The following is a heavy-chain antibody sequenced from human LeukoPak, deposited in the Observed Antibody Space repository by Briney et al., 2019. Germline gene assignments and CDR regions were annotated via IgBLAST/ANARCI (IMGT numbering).Heavy chain of an antibody. Sequence: GGSLRLSCAASGFTFSLYAMNWVRQAPGKGLEWVSYINSGSDDIHYADSVRGRFTISRDNAQKILYLQMNSLRAEDTAVYYCARDTYQPGLIDFWGQGTLVSVSS. CDR3: ARDTYQPGLIDF. J-gene: IGHJ4*02. CDR1: GFTFSLYA. CDR2: INSGSDDI. V-gene: IGHV3-21*05.